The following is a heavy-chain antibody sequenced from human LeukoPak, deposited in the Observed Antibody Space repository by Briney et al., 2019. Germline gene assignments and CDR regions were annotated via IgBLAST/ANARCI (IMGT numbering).Heavy chain of an antibody. CDR1: GYTFTSYR. Sequence: ASVKVSCKAFGYTFTSYRISWVRQAPGQGLEWMGWITIYDGNTKYAQKFQGRVTMTTDTSTSTAYLELRSLRSDDTAVYYCARTYGDSSYYGMDVWGQGTTVTVSS. J-gene: IGHJ6*02. CDR2: ITIYDGNT. D-gene: IGHD4-17*01. V-gene: IGHV1-18*01. CDR3: ARTYGDSSYYGMDV.